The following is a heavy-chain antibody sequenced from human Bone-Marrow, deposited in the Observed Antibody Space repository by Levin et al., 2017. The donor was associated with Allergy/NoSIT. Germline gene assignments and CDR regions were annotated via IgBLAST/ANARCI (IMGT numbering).Heavy chain of an antibody. D-gene: IGHD2/OR15-2a*01. Sequence: KISCKASGGNLVSNTIAWVRQAPGQGLEWMAGIIPVFGTPDYAQKFQGRVTITADKSTNAAYMDLIGLRSDDTAVYYCARGSMASSYYNLDVWGQGTTVTVSS. CDR1: GGNLVSNT. CDR2: IIPVFGTP. J-gene: IGHJ6*02. V-gene: IGHV1-69*06. CDR3: ARGSMASSYYNLDV.